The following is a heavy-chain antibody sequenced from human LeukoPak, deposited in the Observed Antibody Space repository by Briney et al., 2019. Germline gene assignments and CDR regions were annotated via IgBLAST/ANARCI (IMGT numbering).Heavy chain of an antibody. CDR1: GGSFSGYY. V-gene: IGHV4-34*01. Sequence: SETLSLTCAVYGGSFSGYYWSWIRQPPGKGLEWIGEINHSGSTNYNPSLKSRVTISVDTSKNQFSLKLSSVTAADTAVYCCARARQWLGAEYFQHWGQGTLVTVSS. CDR3: ARARQWLGAEYFQH. D-gene: IGHD6-19*01. CDR2: INHSGST. J-gene: IGHJ1*01.